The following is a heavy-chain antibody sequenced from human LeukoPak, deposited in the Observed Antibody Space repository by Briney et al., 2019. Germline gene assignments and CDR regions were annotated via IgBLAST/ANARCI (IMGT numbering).Heavy chain of an antibody. CDR3: VRDLVRGVHPVFYFDL. CDR2: ITSSSSHV. Sequence: PGGSLRLSCAASGFTFSSYAMNWVRLAPGKGLEWVSSITSSSSHVYYADSLKGRFTISRDNAKDSLYLQMTNLSAEDTAVYFCVRDLVRGVHPVFYFDLWGRGTLVTVSS. CDR1: GFTFSSYA. V-gene: IGHV3-21*06. J-gene: IGHJ2*01. D-gene: IGHD3-10*01.